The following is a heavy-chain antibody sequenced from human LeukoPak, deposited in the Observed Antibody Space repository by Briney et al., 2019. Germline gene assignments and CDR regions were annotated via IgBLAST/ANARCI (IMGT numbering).Heavy chain of an antibody. D-gene: IGHD2-15*01. CDR3: ARRGYCSGGSCYSNAFDI. J-gene: IGHJ3*02. CDR2: IYASNSDT. Sequence: GESLKISCKASGYSLTSYWIAWVRQMPGKGLEWMGIIYASNSDTRYSPSFQGQVTISADKSISTAYLQWSSLKASDTAMYYCARRGYCSGGSCYSNAFDIWGQGTMVTVSS. CDR1: GYSLTSYW. V-gene: IGHV5-51*01.